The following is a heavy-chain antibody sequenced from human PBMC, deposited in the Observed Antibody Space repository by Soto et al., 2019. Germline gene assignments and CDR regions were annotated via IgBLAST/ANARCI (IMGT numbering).Heavy chain of an antibody. CDR2: IYYSGST. J-gene: IGHJ4*02. V-gene: IGHV4-39*01. CDR3: ATYGSGGYYYFDY. CDR1: GGSISSSSYY. D-gene: IGHD3-10*01. Sequence: PSETLSLTCTVSGGSISSSSYYWGWIRQPPGKGLEWIGSIYYSGSTYYKPSLKSRVTISLDPSKNQFSLNLRSVTATDTAIYYCATYGSGGYYYFDYWGQGTQVTVSS.